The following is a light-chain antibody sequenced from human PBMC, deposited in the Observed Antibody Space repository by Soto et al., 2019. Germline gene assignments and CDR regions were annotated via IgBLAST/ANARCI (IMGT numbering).Light chain of an antibody. Sequence: EIVLTQSPATLAASVGDRLALTCRASRSVSSYLAWYQHKPGQAPRLLIHGTSTIATGIPARFSGSGSGTEFTLTISSLQSEDFAVYYCQQYNNWITFGQGTRLEIK. J-gene: IGKJ5*01. CDR3: QQYNNWIT. CDR1: RSVSSY. V-gene: IGKV3-15*01. CDR2: GTS.